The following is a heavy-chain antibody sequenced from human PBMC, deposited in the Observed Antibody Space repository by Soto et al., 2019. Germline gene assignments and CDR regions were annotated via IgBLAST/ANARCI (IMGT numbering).Heavy chain of an antibody. CDR3: ARGLNYYDSGSPSYGMDV. D-gene: IGHD3-10*01. CDR2: TYYRSKWYN. V-gene: IGHV6-1*01. J-gene: IGHJ6*02. Sequence: SQTLSLTCAISGDSFSSNSAAWNWIRQSPSRGLEWLGRTYYRSKWYNDYAVSVESRITINPDPSKNQFSLQLNSVTPEDTAIYYCARGLNYYDSGSPSYGMDVWGQGTTVTVSS. CDR1: GDSFSSNSAA.